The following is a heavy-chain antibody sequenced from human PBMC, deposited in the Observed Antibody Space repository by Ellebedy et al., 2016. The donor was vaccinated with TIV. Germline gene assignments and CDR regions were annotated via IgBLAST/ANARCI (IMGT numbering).Heavy chain of an antibody. J-gene: IGHJ4*02. CDR1: GFTFSSYG. CDR2: ISYDGSNK. V-gene: IGHV3-30*18. Sequence: GESLKISXAASGFTFSSYGMHWVRQAPGKGLEWVAVISYDGSNKYYADSVKGRFTISRDNSKNTLYLQMNSLRAEDTAVYYCAKATGLDYWGQGTLVTVSS. D-gene: IGHD4-17*01. CDR3: AKATGLDY.